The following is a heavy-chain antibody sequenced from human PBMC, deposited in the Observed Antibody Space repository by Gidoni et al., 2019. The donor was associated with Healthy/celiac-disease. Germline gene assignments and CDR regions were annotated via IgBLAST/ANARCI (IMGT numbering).Heavy chain of an antibody. CDR2: ISGSGGST. Sequence: EVQLVESGGGLVQPGGSLRLSCAASGFTFSSYAMSWVRQAPGKGLEWVSAISGSGGSTYYADSVKGRFTISRDNSKNTLYLQMNSLRAEDTAVYYCAKDLSLRGIVVVVAALWDWGQGTLVTVSS. V-gene: IGHV3-23*04. D-gene: IGHD2-15*01. J-gene: IGHJ4*02. CDR1: GFTFSSYA. CDR3: AKDLSLRGIVVVVAALWD.